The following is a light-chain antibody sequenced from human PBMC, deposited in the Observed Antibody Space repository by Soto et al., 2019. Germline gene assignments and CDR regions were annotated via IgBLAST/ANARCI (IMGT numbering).Light chain of an antibody. J-gene: IGLJ1*01. CDR1: SSEVGRYNY. Sequence: QSALTQPASVSGSPEQWITISCTGTSSEVGRYNYVFWYQQHPGKALNLIIFEVRNRPSGVSDRLSGSKSGNTASLTISGLNAEDEADYYCSSYTTNTTLFVFGTGTKLTVL. V-gene: IGLV2-14*01. CDR2: EVR. CDR3: SSYTTNTTLFV.